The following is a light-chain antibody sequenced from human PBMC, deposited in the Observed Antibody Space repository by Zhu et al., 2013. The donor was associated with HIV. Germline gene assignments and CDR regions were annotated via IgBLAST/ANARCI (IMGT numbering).Light chain of an antibody. J-gene: IGLJ1*01. CDR3: QAWDSSTAV. Sequence: SYELTQPPSVSVSPGQTARITCSGDRLGDKYACWYQQKPGQSPVLVIYQDSKRPSGIPERFSGSNSGNTATLTISGTQAMDEADYYCQAWDSSTAVFGTGTKVTVL. CDR1: RLGDKY. CDR2: QDS. V-gene: IGLV3-1*01.